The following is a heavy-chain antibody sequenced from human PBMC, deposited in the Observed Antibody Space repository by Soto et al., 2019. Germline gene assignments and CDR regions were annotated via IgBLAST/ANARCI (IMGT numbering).Heavy chain of an antibody. CDR2: IYYSGST. Sequence: QVQLQESGPGLVKPSQTLSLTCTVSGGSISSGGYYWSWIRQHPGKGLEWIGYIYYSGSTYYSPSLKSRVTISVDTSKNQFSLKLSSVTAADTAVYYCASTQRLYDILTLAHPDYYYYYMDVWGKGNTVTVSS. CDR3: ASTQRLYDILTLAHPDYYYYYMDV. D-gene: IGHD3-9*01. V-gene: IGHV4-31*03. CDR1: GGSISSGGYY. J-gene: IGHJ6*03.